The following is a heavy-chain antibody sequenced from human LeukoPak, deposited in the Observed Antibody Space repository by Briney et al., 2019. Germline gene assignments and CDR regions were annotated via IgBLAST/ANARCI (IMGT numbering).Heavy chain of an antibody. V-gene: IGHV3-9*03. D-gene: IGHD2-21*02. J-gene: IGHJ3*02. CDR1: GFTFDDYA. CDR2: ISWNSGSI. Sequence: GGSLRLSCAASGFTFDDYAMHWVRQAPGKGLEWVSGISWNSGSIGYADSVKGRFTISRDNAKNSLYLQMGSLRAEDMAVYYCARDRCGGDCYDMDAFDIWGQGTMVTVSS. CDR3: ARDRCGGDCYDMDAFDI.